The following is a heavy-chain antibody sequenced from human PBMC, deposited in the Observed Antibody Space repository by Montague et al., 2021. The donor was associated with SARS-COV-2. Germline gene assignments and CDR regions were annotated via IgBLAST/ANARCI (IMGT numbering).Heavy chain of an antibody. V-gene: IGHV6-1*01. Sequence: CAISGDSVSSNIATWNWLRQSPSRGLEWLGRTYYRSKWYNDYAESVKGRITIDPDTSEHQFSLHLNSVTPEDTAVYYCARIPVGSKYYFDFWGQGTLVTVSS. J-gene: IGHJ4*02. CDR3: ARIPVGSKYYFDF. CDR1: GDSVSSNIAT. CDR2: TYYRSKWYN. D-gene: IGHD2-2*01.